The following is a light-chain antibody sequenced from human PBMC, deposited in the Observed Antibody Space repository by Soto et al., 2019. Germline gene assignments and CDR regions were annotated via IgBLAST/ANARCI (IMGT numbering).Light chain of an antibody. CDR1: SSDVGGYNY. V-gene: IGLV2-11*01. CDR2: DVS. CDR3: CSFAGTYTCALYE. J-gene: IGLJ1*01. Sequence: QSVLTQHRSVSGSTGHSVTISCAGTSSDVGGYNYLSWYQQHPGKAPKLMIYDVSQRPSGVPDRFSGSKSGNTASLTISGLQAEDEADDYCCSFAGTYTCALYEFGNGSKGTVL.